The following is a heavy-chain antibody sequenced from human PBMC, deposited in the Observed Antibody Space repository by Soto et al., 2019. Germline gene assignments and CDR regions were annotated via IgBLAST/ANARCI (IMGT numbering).Heavy chain of an antibody. CDR1: GRSMSSNY. D-gene: IGHD3-16*01. Sequence: TSETLSLTCSVSGRSMSSNYWSWIRQSPDKGLEWLGYVFYGGTDYNPSLGGRVSVSVETSKSQFSLKLTSVTVADTAVYYCASYRGALYFESWGPGILVTVSS. CDR3: ASYRGALYFES. CDR2: VFYGGT. V-gene: IGHV4-59*01. J-gene: IGHJ4*02.